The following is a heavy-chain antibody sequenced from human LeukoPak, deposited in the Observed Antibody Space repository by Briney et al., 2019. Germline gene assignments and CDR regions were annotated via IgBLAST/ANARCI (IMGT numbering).Heavy chain of an antibody. D-gene: IGHD5-18*01. Sequence: SETLSLTCTVSGGSISSYYWSWIRQPPGKGLEWIGYIYYSGSTNYSPSLKSRVTISVDTSKNQFSLKLSSVTAADTAVYYCATYNTAMAFDYWGQGTLVTVSS. J-gene: IGHJ4*02. CDR1: GGSISSYY. CDR2: IYYSGST. CDR3: ATYNTAMAFDY. V-gene: IGHV4-59*01.